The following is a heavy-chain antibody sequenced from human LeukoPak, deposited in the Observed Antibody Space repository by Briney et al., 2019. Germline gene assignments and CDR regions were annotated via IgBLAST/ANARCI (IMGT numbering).Heavy chain of an antibody. Sequence: GESLKISCQVSGYSFLSYYIGWVRQVPGKGLEWMGIIYPGDSETRYSPSFQGQVTISADKSISTAYLQWSSLKASDTAMYYCARHVLRYDILTGYLDYWGQGTLVTVSS. D-gene: IGHD3-9*01. CDR1: GYSFLSYY. CDR3: ARHVLRYDILTGYLDY. V-gene: IGHV5-51*01. J-gene: IGHJ4*02. CDR2: IYPGDSET.